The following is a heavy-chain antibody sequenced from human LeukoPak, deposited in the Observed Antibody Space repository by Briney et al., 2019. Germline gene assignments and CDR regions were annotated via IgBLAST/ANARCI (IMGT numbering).Heavy chain of an antibody. V-gene: IGHV1-69*13. J-gene: IGHJ3*02. CDR2: IIPIFGTA. CDR3: ARGSHYYDSSGYYYDAFDI. Sequence: VASVKVSCKASGGTFCSYASCWVRQAPGQGLEWMGGIIPIFGTANYAQKFQGRVTITADESTSTAYMELSSLRSEDTAVYYCARGSHYYDSSGYYYDAFDIWGQGTMVTVSS. D-gene: IGHD3-22*01. CDR1: GGTFCSYA.